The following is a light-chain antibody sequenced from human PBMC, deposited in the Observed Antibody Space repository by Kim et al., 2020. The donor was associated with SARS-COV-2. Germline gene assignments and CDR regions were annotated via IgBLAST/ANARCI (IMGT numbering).Light chain of an antibody. CDR1: SSVVGGYNF. CDR2: DVS. CDR3: SSYTSSSTRV. V-gene: IGLV2-14*03. J-gene: IGLJ3*02. Sequence: QSITISCPGTSSVVGGYNFVSWYQQHPGKAPKLMIYDVSNRPSGVSNRFSGSKSGNPASLTISGLQAEDEADYYCSSYTSSSTRVFGGWTRLTVL.